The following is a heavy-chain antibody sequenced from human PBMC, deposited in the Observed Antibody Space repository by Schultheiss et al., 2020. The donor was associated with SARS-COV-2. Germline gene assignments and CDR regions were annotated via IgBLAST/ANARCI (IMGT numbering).Heavy chain of an antibody. Sequence: GGSLRLSCAASGFTFSDYYMSWIRQAPGKGLEWVSAISGRGHSTFYEDSMKGRFTISRDNSKNTLYLQINSLRAEDSAIYYCAKDVGDLDIVPSIEGLDYWGQGTLVTVSS. CDR3: AKDVGDLDIVPSIEGLDY. CDR2: ISGRGHST. CDR1: GFTFSDYY. D-gene: IGHD5-12*01. J-gene: IGHJ4*02. V-gene: IGHV3-23*01.